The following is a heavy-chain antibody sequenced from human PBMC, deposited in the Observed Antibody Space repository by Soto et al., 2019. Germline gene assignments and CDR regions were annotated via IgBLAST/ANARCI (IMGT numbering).Heavy chain of an antibody. D-gene: IGHD3-3*01. CDR2: IYYSGST. J-gene: IGHJ5*02. Sequence: PSETLSLTCTVSGGSISSYYWSWIRQPPGKGLEWIGYIYYSGSTNYNPSLKSRVTISVDTSKNQFSLKLSSVTAADTAVYYCARGNYDFWSGSHNWFDPWGHGTLVIVSS. CDR1: GGSISSYY. CDR3: ARGNYDFWSGSHNWFDP. V-gene: IGHV4-59*01.